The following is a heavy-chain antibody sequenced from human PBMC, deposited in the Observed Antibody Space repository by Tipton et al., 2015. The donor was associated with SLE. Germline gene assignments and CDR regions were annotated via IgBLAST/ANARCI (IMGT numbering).Heavy chain of an antibody. J-gene: IGHJ4*02. D-gene: IGHD5-18*01. Sequence: SLRLSCAGSGFTFRTFWMTWVRQAPGKGLEWVANIKEDGSEKNYVESVKGRVTISRDNAKSSVFLLMNSLRVDDTAVYYCATRNGYTHGFDFWGQGTLVTVSS. V-gene: IGHV3-7*05. CDR1: GFTFRTFW. CDR3: ATRNGYTHGFDF. CDR2: IKEDGSEK.